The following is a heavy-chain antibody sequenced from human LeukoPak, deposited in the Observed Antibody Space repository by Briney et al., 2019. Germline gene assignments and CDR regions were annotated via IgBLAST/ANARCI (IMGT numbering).Heavy chain of an antibody. Sequence: PSEALSLTCSVSGGSLSTYYWTWTRQPPGKGLEWIGYIRQSGTTEFNPSLKSRVTMSLDTSRNQFSLRMSTVTAADTAVYYCSREQYIIGGSGWFGMDVWGHGTTVTVSS. D-gene: IGHD6-19*01. CDR2: IRQSGTT. J-gene: IGHJ6*02. CDR1: GGSLSTYY. CDR3: SREQYIIGGSGWFGMDV. V-gene: IGHV4-59*12.